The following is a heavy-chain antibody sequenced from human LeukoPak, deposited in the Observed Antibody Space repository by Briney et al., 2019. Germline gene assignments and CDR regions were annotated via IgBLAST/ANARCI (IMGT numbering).Heavy chain of an antibody. CDR3: ARHYFRSGSFYNPLDY. CDR1: GFTFSTYW. CDR2: INEDGSDQ. J-gene: IGHJ4*02. V-gene: IGHV3-7*01. Sequence: GGSLRLSCAASGFTFSTYWMTWVRQAPGKGLECVASINEDGSDQKYLDSVKGRFTISRDNAKNSLYLQMNSLRVEDMALYYCARHYFRSGSFYNPLDYWGQGNLVSVSS. D-gene: IGHD3-10*01.